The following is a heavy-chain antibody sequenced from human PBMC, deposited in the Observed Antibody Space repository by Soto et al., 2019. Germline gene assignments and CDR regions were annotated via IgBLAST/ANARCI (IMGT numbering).Heavy chain of an antibody. Sequence: ASVKVSCKASGYSFTSYHLHWVRQAPGQGLEWMGIIHPTGGNTAYAQKFKGRVSMTRDTSTSTVYMELSSLRSEDTAIYYCARVTIAAYFDYWGQGTLVTVSS. V-gene: IGHV1-46*01. CDR1: GYSFTSYH. CDR3: ARVTIAAYFDY. J-gene: IGHJ4*02. D-gene: IGHD5-12*01. CDR2: IHPTGGNT.